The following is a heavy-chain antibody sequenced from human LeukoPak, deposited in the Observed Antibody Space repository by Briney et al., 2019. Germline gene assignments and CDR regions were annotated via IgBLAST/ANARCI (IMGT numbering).Heavy chain of an antibody. CDR3: ARARIAVAGLDY. J-gene: IGHJ4*02. D-gene: IGHD6-19*01. Sequence: GGSLRLSYAASGFTFSSYWMHWVRQAPGKGLVWVSRINSDGSSTSYADSVKGRFTISRDNAKNTLYLQMNSLRAEDTAVYYCARARIAVAGLDYWGQGTLVTVSS. V-gene: IGHV3-74*01. CDR2: INSDGSST. CDR1: GFTFSSYW.